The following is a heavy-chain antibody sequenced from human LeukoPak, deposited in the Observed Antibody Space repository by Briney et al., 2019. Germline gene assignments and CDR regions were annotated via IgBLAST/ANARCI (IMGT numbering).Heavy chain of an antibody. D-gene: IGHD3-22*01. CDR3: AKSGVVRYYYYYYMDV. CDR1: GFTLSSYA. V-gene: IGHV3-23*01. CDR2: ISGSGGST. J-gene: IGHJ6*03. Sequence: GGSLRLSCAASGFTLSSYAMSWVRQAPGKGLEWVSAISGSGGSTYYADSVKGRFTISRDNSKNTLYLQMNSLRAEDTAVYHCAKSGVVRYYYYYYMDVWGKGTTVTVSS.